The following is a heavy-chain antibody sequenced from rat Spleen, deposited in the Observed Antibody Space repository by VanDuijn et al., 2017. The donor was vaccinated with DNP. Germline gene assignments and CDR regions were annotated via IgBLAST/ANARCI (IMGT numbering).Heavy chain of an antibody. CDR1: GFTFSNYY. CDR3: ATQYYSSPYYYAMDA. CDR2: ISTSGSRT. V-gene: IGHV5-25*01. J-gene: IGHJ4*01. Sequence: EVHLVESGGGLVQPGRSLKLSCAASGFTFSNYYMAWVRQAPKKGLEWVATISTSGSRTYYPDSVKGRFTISRDNAKSTLYLQMDSLRSEDTATYYCATQYYSSPYYYAMDAWGQGTSVTVSS. D-gene: IGHD1-2*01.